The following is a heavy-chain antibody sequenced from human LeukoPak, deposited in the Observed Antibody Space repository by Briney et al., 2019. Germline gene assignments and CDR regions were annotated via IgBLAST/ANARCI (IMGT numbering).Heavy chain of an antibody. CDR3: ARDSVEWYNFDY. CDR1: GFTFSSYG. Sequence: GGSLKLSCKASGFTFSSYGIHWVRQAPGQGPVWVGRTNLDGSSTAYADSVKGRFTISKDNAKNTLYLLMNSLRAEDTAVYYCARDSVEWYNFDYWGQGTLVTVSA. J-gene: IGHJ4*02. V-gene: IGHV3-74*01. CDR2: TNLDGSST. D-gene: IGHD3-3*01.